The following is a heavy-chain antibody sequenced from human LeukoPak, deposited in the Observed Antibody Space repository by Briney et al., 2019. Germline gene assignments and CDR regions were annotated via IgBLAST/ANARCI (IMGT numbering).Heavy chain of an antibody. CDR2: IYSGGST. V-gene: IGHV3-53*01. D-gene: IGHD2-2*01. CDR3: ARALGYCSSSSRAYYFDY. CDR1: GFTVSSNY. J-gene: IGHJ4*02. Sequence: PGGSLRLSCAASGFTVSSNYMSWVRQAPGEGLEWVSVIYSGGSTYYADNVKGRFTISRDNSKNTLYLQMNSLRAEDTAVYYCARALGYCSSSSRAYYFDYWGQGTLVTVSS.